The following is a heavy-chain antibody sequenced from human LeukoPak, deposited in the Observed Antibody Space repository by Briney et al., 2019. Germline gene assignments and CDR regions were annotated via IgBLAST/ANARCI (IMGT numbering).Heavy chain of an antibody. CDR1: GFTFGTSA. V-gene: IGHV1-58*01. Sequence: SVTVSFTASGFTFGTSAVQWVRQARGQRLEWIGWIVVGSVNTNYAQKFQGRVTITRDTSASTAYMELSSLRSEDTAVYYCARTGIRGYSGYDSAYFDYWGQGTLVTVSS. CDR2: IVVGSVNT. CDR3: ARTGIRGYSGYDSAYFDY. J-gene: IGHJ4*02. D-gene: IGHD5-12*01.